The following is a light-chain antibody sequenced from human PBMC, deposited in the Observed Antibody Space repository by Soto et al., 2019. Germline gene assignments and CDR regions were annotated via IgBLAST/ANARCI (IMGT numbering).Light chain of an antibody. CDR1: SSDIGSNP. Sequence: QSVLTQPPSASGTPGQRVAISCSGGSSDIGSNPVNWYLHLPGAAPKLLIYRDNQRPSGVPGRFSGSKSGTSASLTISGLRSEDEADYFCSAWDDNIYGPVFGGGTKLTVL. CDR2: RDN. CDR3: SAWDDNIYGPV. J-gene: IGLJ2*01. V-gene: IGLV1-44*01.